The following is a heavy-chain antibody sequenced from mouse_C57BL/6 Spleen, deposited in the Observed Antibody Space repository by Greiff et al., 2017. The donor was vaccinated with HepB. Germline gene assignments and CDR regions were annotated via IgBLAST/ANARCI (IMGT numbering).Heavy chain of an antibody. V-gene: IGHV1-54*01. CDR3: ARSDYYDYDGAMDY. CDR2: INPGSGGT. Sequence: QVQLQQSGAELVRPGTSVKVSCKASGYAFTNYLIEWVKQRPGQGLEWIGVINPGSGGTNYKEKFKGKATLTADKSSSTAYMQLSSLTSEDSAVYFCARSDYYDYDGAMDYWGQGTSVTVSS. D-gene: IGHD2-4*01. CDR1: GYAFTNYL. J-gene: IGHJ4*01.